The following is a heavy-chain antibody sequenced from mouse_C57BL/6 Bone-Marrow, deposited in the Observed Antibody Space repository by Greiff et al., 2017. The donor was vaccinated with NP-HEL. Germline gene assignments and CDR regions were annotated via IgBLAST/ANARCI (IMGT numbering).Heavy chain of an antibody. V-gene: IGHV1-64*01. D-gene: IGHD3-3*01. J-gene: IGHJ2*01. CDR1: GYTFTSYW. Sequence: QVQLQQPGAELVKPGASVKLSCKASGYTFTSYWMHWVKQRPGQGLEWIGMIHPNSGSTNYNEKFKSKATLTVDKSSSTAYMQRSSLTSEDSAVYYCARGPRDIDYWGQGTTLTVSS. CDR2: IHPNSGST. CDR3: ARGPRDIDY.